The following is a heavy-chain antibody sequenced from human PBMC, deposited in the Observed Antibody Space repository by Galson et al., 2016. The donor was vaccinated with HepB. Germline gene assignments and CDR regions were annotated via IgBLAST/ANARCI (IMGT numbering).Heavy chain of an antibody. CDR3: ARDGAQLSEITPFDS. CDR2: INSDGSST. CDR1: GFTFSSYW. V-gene: IGHV3-74*01. D-gene: IGHD5-18*01. Sequence: SLRLSCAASGFTFSSYWMHWVRQAPGKGLVWVSRINSDGSSTTHADSVKGRFTISRDNAKNTLYLQKNSLRAEDTAVYYCARDGAQLSEITPFDSWGQGTLVTVSS. J-gene: IGHJ4*02.